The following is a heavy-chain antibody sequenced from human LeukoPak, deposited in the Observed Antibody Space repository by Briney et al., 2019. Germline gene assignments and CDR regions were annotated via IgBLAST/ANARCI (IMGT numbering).Heavy chain of an antibody. Sequence: GGSLRLSCAASGFAFWIYWMTCVRQAPGEGVEGVANIKPDGSRKTYVHSVKGRFTISRDDSQDTLYLQMGSLRAEDTAVYYCSTDPGIRGPRIPYWGQGTLVTVSS. CDR2: IKPDGSRK. CDR3: STDPGIRGPRIPY. D-gene: IGHD2/OR15-2a*01. CDR1: GFAFWIYW. J-gene: IGHJ4*02. V-gene: IGHV3-7*01.